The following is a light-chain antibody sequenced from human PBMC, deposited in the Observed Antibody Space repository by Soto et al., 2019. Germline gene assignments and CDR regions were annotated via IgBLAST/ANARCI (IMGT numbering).Light chain of an antibody. Sequence: QSALTQPASVSGSPGQSITISCTGTSSDVGGYNYVSWYQQHPGKAPKLMIYDVSNRPSGVSNRFSGSKSGNTASLSISGLQAEDEADYYCSSYTSSITLVFGGG. CDR2: DVS. CDR1: SSDVGGYNY. J-gene: IGLJ2*01. CDR3: SSYTSSITLV. V-gene: IGLV2-14*03.